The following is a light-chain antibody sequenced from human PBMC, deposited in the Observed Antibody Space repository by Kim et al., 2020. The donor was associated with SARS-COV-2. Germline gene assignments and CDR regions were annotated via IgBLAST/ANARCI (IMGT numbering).Light chain of an antibody. V-gene: IGKV1-5*03. CDR2: KAS. CDR3: QQYNSYPYS. CDR1: QSISSW. Sequence: DIQVTQSPSTLSASVGDRVTITCRASQSISSWLAWYQQKPGKAPKLLIYKASSVESGVPSRFSGSGSGTEFTLTISSLQPDDFATYYCQQYNSYPYSFGQGTKLEIK. J-gene: IGKJ2*03.